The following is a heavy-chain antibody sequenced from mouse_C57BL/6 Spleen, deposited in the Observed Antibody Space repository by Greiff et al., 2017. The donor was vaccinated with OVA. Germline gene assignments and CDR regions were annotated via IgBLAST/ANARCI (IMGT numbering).Heavy chain of an antibody. CDR3: EQSYDGVYYYAMDY. J-gene: IGHJ4*01. CDR1: GYTFTSYW. CDR2: IHPNSGST. V-gene: IGHV1-64*01. Sequence: QVQLQQPGAELVKPGASVKLSCKASGYTFTSYWMHWVKQRPGQGLEWIGMIHPNSGSTNYNEKFKSKATLTVDKSSSPAYMQLSSLTSEDSAVYYCEQSYDGVYYYAMDYWGQGTSVTVSS. D-gene: IGHD2-12*01.